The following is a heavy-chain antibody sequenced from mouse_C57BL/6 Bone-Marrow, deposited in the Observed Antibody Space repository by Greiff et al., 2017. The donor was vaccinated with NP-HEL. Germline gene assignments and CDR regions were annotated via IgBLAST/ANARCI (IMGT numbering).Heavy chain of an antibody. CDR1: GYAFSSYW. V-gene: IGHV1-80*01. D-gene: IGHD1-1*01. Sequence: LQESGASVKISCKASGYAFSSYWMNWVKQRPGKGLEWIGQIYPGDGDTNYNGKFKGKATLTADKSSSTAYMQLSSLTSEDSAVYFCARSITTVVAEDFDVWGTGTTVTVSS. J-gene: IGHJ1*03. CDR2: IYPGDGDT. CDR3: ARSITTVVAEDFDV.